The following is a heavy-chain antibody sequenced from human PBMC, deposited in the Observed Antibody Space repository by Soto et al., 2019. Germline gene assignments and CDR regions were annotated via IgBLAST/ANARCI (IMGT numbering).Heavy chain of an antibody. J-gene: IGHJ6*02. CDR3: ARDTYVILTGFRTNYYYGMDV. V-gene: IGHV4-61*01. D-gene: IGHD3-16*02. CDR2: IYYSGST. Sequence: SETLSLTCTVSGGSVSSGSYYWSWIRQPPGKGLEWVGNIYYSGSTNYNPSLKSRVTISVDTSKNQFSLKLSSVTAADTAVYFCARDTYVILTGFRTNYYYGMDVWGQGTKATVSS. CDR1: GGSVSSGSYY.